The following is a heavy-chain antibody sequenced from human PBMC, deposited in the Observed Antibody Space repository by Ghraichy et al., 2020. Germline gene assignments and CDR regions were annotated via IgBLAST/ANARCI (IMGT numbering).Heavy chain of an antibody. V-gene: IGHV1-46*01. CDR2: INPSGGST. CDR3: ARVIHSSGWYLDAFDI. CDR1: GYTFTSYY. J-gene: IGHJ3*02. D-gene: IGHD6-19*01. Sequence: ASVKVSCKASGYTFTSYYMHWVRQAPGQGLEWMGIINPSGGSTSYAQKFQGRVTMTRDTSTSTVYMELSSLRSEDTAVYYCARVIHSSGWYLDAFDIWGQGTMVTVSS.